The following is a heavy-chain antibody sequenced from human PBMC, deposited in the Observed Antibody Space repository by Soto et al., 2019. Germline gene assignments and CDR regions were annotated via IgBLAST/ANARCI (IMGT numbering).Heavy chain of an antibody. J-gene: IGHJ3*02. CDR3: AREGDLDYGDHFSPFDI. CDR1: GFTFSSYS. Sequence: EVQLVESGGGLVQPGGSLRLSCAASGFTFSSYSMNWVRQAPGKGLEWVSYISSSSSTIYYADSVKGRFTISRDNAKNSLYLQMNSLRAEDTAVYYCAREGDLDYGDHFSPFDIWGQGTMVTVSS. V-gene: IGHV3-48*01. D-gene: IGHD4-17*01. CDR2: ISSSSSTI.